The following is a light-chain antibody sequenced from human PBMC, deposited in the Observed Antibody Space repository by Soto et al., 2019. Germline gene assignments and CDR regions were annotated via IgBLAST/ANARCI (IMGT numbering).Light chain of an antibody. Sequence: DIHMTQSPSTLSASVGDRVTITCRASQSISIWLAWYQQKPGKAPNLLIYKTSSLETGVPSRFSGSGSGTEFTLTMSSLQPDDFATYYCQHWNDYSWTFGQGTKVEVK. V-gene: IGKV1-5*03. CDR2: KTS. CDR1: QSISIW. CDR3: QHWNDYSWT. J-gene: IGKJ1*01.